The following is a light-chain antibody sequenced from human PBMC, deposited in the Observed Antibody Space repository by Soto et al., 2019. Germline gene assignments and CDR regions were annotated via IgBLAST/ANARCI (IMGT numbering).Light chain of an antibody. V-gene: IGKV3-20*01. CDR3: QQYGTSLLT. J-gene: IGKJ4*01. CDR1: ETVGSSH. CDR2: GAS. Sequence: EIVLTQSPGTLSLSPGERATLSCRASETVGSSHLAWYQQKRGQPPRLLIYGASSRATAIPDRFSGSGSGTDFTLTITRLEPEDFAVYYCQQYGTSLLTFGGGTKVDI.